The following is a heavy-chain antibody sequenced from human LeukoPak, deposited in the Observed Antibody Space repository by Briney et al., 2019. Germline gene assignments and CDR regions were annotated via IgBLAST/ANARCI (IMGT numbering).Heavy chain of an antibody. CDR1: GGSFSGYY. V-gene: IGHV4-34*01. CDR2: INHSGST. CDR3: ARGPNLTGYAFDI. D-gene: IGHD3-9*01. J-gene: IGHJ3*02. Sequence: KPSETLSLTCAVYGGSFSGYYWSWIRQPPGKGLEWIGEINHSGSTNYNPSLKSRVTISVDTSKNQFSLKLGSVTAADTAVYYCARGPNLTGYAFDIWGQGTMVTVSS.